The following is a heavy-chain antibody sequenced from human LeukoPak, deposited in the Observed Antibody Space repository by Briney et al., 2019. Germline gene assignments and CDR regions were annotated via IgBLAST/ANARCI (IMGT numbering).Heavy chain of an antibody. D-gene: IGHD3/OR15-3a*01. J-gene: IGHJ4*02. CDR2: ISGTSKYI. Sequence: PGGSLRLSCAASGFTFSYYSMNWVRQAPGKGLEWVSSISGTSKYIYYADSVKDRFTISRDNAKNSLYLQMNSVTVDDTAVYYCAREGLTSVIGFDYWGQGTLVTVSS. CDR3: AREGLTSVIGFDY. CDR1: GFTFSYYS. V-gene: IGHV3-21*01.